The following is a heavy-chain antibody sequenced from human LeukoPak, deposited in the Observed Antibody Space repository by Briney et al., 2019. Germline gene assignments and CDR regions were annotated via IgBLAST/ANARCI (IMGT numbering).Heavy chain of an antibody. CDR3: ARGGLPMIFGVVIIKELDY. V-gene: IGHV3-20*04. J-gene: IGHJ4*02. Sequence: RPGGSLRLSCAASGFTFDDYGMSSVRQAPGKGLEWVSGIKWNGGSTGYADSVKGRFSISRDNAKNSLYLQMNSLRAEDTALYYCARGGLPMIFGVVIIKELDYWGQGTLVTVSS. CDR1: GFTFDDYG. D-gene: IGHD3-3*01. CDR2: IKWNGGST.